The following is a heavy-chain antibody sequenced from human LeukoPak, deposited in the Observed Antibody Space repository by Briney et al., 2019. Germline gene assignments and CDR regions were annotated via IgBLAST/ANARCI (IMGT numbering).Heavy chain of an antibody. CDR1: GGSISSYY. CDR3: ARGRRRGYCSSTSCRKNWFDP. CDR2: IYTSGST. D-gene: IGHD2-2*01. V-gene: IGHV4-4*09. Sequence: SETLSLTCTVSGGSISSYYWSWIRQPPGKGLEWIGYIYTSGSTNYNPSLKSRVTISVDTSKNQFSLKLSSVTAADTAVYYCARGRRRGYCSSTSCRKNWFDPWGQGTLVTVSS. J-gene: IGHJ5*02.